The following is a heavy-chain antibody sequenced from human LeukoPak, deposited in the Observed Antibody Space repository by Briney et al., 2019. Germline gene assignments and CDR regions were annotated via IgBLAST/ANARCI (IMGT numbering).Heavy chain of an antibody. CDR2: IYYSGST. CDR3: ARVNIAAAGWFDP. Sequence: SETLSLTCTVSGGSISSYYWSWIRQPPGKGLEWIGYIYYSGSTYYNPSLKSRVTISVDTSKNQFSLKLSSVTAADTAVYYCARVNIAAAGWFDPWGQGTLVTVSS. D-gene: IGHD6-13*01. V-gene: IGHV4-59*12. CDR1: GGSISSYY. J-gene: IGHJ5*02.